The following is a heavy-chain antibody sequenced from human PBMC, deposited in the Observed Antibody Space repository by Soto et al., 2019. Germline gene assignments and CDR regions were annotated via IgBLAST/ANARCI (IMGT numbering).Heavy chain of an antibody. CDR3: MTAGSADHSDY. D-gene: IGHD2-21*02. CDR2: ISHDGSSM. CDR1: GIFFSSYG. J-gene: IGHJ4*02. V-gene: IGHV3-30*03. Sequence: QVQLVESGGGVVQAGRSLRLSCAVSGIFFSSYGMHWVRQAPGKGLEWVALISHDGSSMFYADSVRGRFTISRDNSRDMVFLELSGRIPKDTALYYCMTAGSADHSDYWGKGTLVTVSS.